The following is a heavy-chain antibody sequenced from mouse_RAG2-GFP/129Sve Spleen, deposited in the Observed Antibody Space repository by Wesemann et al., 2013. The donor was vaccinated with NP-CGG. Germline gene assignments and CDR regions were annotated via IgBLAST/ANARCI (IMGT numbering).Heavy chain of an antibody. D-gene: IGHD1-2*01. J-gene: IGHJ3*01. Sequence: EVKLLESGGGLVQPGGSLKLSCAASGFDFSRYWMSWVRQAPGKGLEWIGEINPDSSTINYTPSLKDKFIISRDNAKNTLYLQMSKVRSEDTALYYCASTTATWFAYWGPRGDSGSLSLQ. CDR2: INPDSSTI. V-gene: IGHV4-1*02. CDR3: ASTTATWFAY. CDR1: GFDFSRYW.